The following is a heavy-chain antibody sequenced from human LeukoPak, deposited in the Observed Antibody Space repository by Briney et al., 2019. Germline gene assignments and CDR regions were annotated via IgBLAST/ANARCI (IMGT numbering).Heavy chain of an antibody. CDR2: INPNSSGT. V-gene: IGHV1-2*02. D-gene: IGHD6-19*01. CDR1: GYTFIGYY. CDR3: ARPAVAGTLYNWFDP. J-gene: IGHJ5*02. Sequence: ASVKVSCKASGYTFIGYYMYWVRQAPGQGLEWMGWINPNSSGTNYAQKFQGRVTMTGDTAISTVYMELSRLRSDDPAVYYCARPAVAGTLYNWFDPGGEGTLVTVSS.